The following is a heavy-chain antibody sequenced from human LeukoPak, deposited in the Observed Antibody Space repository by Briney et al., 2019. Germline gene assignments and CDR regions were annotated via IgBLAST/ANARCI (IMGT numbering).Heavy chain of an antibody. Sequence: GGSLRLSCAASGFTFSSYGMHWVRQAPGKGLEWVAAIWYDGSNKYYADSVKGRFTISRDNSKNTLYLQMNSLRAEDTAVYYCAREESSSGWYSFDYWGQGTLVTVSS. CDR2: IWYDGSNK. D-gene: IGHD6-19*01. V-gene: IGHV3-33*01. CDR3: AREESSSGWYSFDY. CDR1: GFTFSSYG. J-gene: IGHJ4*02.